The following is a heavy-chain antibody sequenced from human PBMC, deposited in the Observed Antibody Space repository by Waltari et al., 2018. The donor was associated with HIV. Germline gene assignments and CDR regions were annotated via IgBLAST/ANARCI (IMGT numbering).Heavy chain of an antibody. Sequence: QVQLQESGPGLVKPSETLSLTCTVSGYSISSGYYWRWIRQPPGKGLEWIGSIYHSGSTYYNPSLKSRVTISVDTSKNQFSLKLSSVTAADTAVYYCASPGGVVTAIREYFDYWGQGTLVTVSS. CDR1: GYSISSGYY. CDR2: IYHSGST. V-gene: IGHV4-38-2*02. CDR3: ASPGGVVTAIREYFDY. J-gene: IGHJ4*02. D-gene: IGHD2-21*02.